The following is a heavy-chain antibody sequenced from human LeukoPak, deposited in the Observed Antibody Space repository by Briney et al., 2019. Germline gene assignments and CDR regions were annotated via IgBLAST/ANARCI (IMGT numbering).Heavy chain of an antibody. CDR1: GFTFSSYS. CDR2: ISSSSYI. Sequence: GGSLRLSCAASGFTFSSYSMNWVRQAPGKGLEWVSSISSSSYIYYADSVKGRFTIPRDNAKNSLYLQMNSLRAEDTAVYYCARYIAAAGLDYWGQGTLVTVSS. CDR3: ARYIAAAGLDY. D-gene: IGHD6-13*01. V-gene: IGHV3-21*01. J-gene: IGHJ4*02.